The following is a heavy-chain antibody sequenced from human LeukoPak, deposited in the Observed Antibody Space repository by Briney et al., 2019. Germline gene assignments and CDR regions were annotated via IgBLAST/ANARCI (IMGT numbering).Heavy chain of an antibody. D-gene: IGHD6-13*01. Sequence: SETLSLTCAVSGYSISSGYYWGWIRQPPGKGLEWIGSIYHSGSTYYNPSLKSRVTISVDTSKNQFSLKLSSVTAADTAVYYCARVPVPSPPAGIGGYYFDYWGQGTLVTVSS. CDR2: IYHSGST. V-gene: IGHV4-38-2*01. CDR3: ARVPVPSPPAGIGGYYFDY. CDR1: GYSISSGYY. J-gene: IGHJ4*02.